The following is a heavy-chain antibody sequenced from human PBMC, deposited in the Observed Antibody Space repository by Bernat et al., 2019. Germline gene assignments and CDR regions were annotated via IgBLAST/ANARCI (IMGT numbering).Heavy chain of an antibody. CDR2: ISWNSGSI. CDR3: ERGGVEGAWGGYFDY. J-gene: IGHJ4*02. D-gene: IGHD3-16*01. CDR1: GFTFDDYA. Sequence: EVQLVESGGGLVQPGRSLRLSCAASGFTFDDYAMHWVRQAPGKGLEWVSGISWNSGSIGYADSVKGRFTISRDNAKNSLYLQMNSLRAEDTALYYCERGGVEGAWGGYFDYWGQGTLVTVSS. V-gene: IGHV3-9*01.